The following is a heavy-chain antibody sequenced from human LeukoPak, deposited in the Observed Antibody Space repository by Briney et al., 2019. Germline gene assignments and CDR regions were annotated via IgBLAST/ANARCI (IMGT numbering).Heavy chain of an antibody. CDR2: INHSGST. CDR3: ARHATSGGAFDI. V-gene: IGHV4-34*01. CDR1: GGSFSGYY. D-gene: IGHD3-16*01. Sequence: SETLSLACAVYGGSFSGYYWSWIRQPPGKGLEWIGEINHSGSTNYNPSLKSRVTISVDTSKNQFSLKLSSVTAADTAVYYCARHATSGGAFDIWGQGTMVTVSS. J-gene: IGHJ3*02.